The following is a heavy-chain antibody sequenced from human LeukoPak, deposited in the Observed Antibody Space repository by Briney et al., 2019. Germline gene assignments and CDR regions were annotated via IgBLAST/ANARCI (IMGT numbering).Heavy chain of an antibody. CDR2: MNPNSGNT. D-gene: IGHD6-19*01. Sequence: GASVKVSCKASGYTFTSYDINWVRQATGQGLEWMGWMNPNSGNTNYAQKLQGRVTMTTDTSTSTAYMELRSLRSDDTAVYYCARDYSSGWYVYWGQGTLVTVSS. CDR3: ARDYSSGWYVY. CDR1: GYTFTSYD. J-gene: IGHJ4*02. V-gene: IGHV1-18*01.